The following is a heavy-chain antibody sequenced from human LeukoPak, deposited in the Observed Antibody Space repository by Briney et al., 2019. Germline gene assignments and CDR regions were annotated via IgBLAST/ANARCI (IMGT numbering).Heavy chain of an antibody. V-gene: IGHV3-66*01. CDR3: ARDRVGLRLGGFDY. CDR2: IYTGGST. Sequence: PGGSLRLSCAASGFTVSSNYMSWVRQAPGKELEWVSIIYTGGSTYYADSVKGRFTISRDNSKNTLYLQMNSLRADDTAVYYCARDRVGLRLGGFDYWGQGTLVTVSS. J-gene: IGHJ4*02. D-gene: IGHD3-16*01. CDR1: GFTVSSNY.